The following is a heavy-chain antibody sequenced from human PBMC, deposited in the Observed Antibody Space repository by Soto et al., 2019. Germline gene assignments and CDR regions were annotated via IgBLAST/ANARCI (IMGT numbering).Heavy chain of an antibody. V-gene: IGHV2-5*02. CDR3: IHSRCGGDCLRSYSSHYYYGLDV. Sequence: QITLNESSPTLVKPTQTLTLTCSVSGFSLNTGGLGVGWIQQPPGKALEWLALIYWDDDKRYSPSLRNRLSISKDTSNNLVVFTMTNMDPVDTATYYCIHSRCGGDCLRSYSSHYYYGLDVWGQGTTVTVSS. D-gene: IGHD2-21*02. J-gene: IGHJ6*02. CDR2: IYWDDDK. CDR1: GFSLNTGGLG.